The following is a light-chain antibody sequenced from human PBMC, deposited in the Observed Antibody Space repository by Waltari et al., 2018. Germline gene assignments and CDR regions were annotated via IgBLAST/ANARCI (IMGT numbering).Light chain of an antibody. J-gene: IGKJ2*01. CDR2: GAF. Sequence: EIVMTQSPATLSVSPGERATLSCRTSQSVSSNLAWYQQKPGQAPRLLIYGAFIRATGIPARFSGSGSWTEFTFTISSVQSEDFAVYYCQQYNDWPPYTFGQGTKLEIK. CDR3: QQYNDWPPYT. V-gene: IGKV3-15*01. CDR1: QSVSSN.